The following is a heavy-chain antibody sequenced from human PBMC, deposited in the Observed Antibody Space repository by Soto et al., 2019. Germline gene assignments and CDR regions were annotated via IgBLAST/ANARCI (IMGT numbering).Heavy chain of an antibody. CDR3: AKEPYCSSTSCYTGYFDY. CDR1: GFTFSSYG. V-gene: IGHV3-30*18. Sequence: PGGSLRLSCAASGFTFSSYGMHWVRQAPGKGLEWVAVISYDGSNKYYAGSVKGRFTISRDNSKNTLYLQMNSLRAEDTAVYYCAKEPYCSSTSCYTGYFDYWGQGTLVTVSS. CDR2: ISYDGSNK. D-gene: IGHD2-2*02. J-gene: IGHJ4*02.